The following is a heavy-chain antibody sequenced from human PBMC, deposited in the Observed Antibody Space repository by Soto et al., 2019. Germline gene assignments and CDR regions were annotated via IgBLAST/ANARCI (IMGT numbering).Heavy chain of an antibody. Sequence: QVHLVESGGGVVQPGGSLRLSCVASGFSYGGYGMHWVRQAPGKGLEWVAVIWHDVGRQYYADSVKGRFTVSRDNAKNTLYLQMNSLRAEDTAVYYCARDLTSGYTDSWGQGTLVIVSS. CDR1: GFSYGGYG. D-gene: IGHD3-22*01. J-gene: IGHJ5*01. V-gene: IGHV3-33*01. CDR2: IWHDVGRQ. CDR3: ARDLTSGYTDS.